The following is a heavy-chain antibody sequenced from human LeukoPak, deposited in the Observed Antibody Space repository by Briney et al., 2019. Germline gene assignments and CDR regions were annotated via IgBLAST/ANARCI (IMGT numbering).Heavy chain of an antibody. V-gene: IGHV4-59*12. CDR2: IYYSGST. CDR3: ARAWELTFDY. D-gene: IGHD1-26*01. CDR1: GGSISSYY. J-gene: IGHJ4*02. Sequence: SETLSLTCTVSGGSISSYYWSWIRQPPGKGLEWIGYIYYSGSTNYNPSLKSRVTISVDTSKNQFSLKLSSVTAADTAVYYCARAWELTFDYWGQGTLVTVSS.